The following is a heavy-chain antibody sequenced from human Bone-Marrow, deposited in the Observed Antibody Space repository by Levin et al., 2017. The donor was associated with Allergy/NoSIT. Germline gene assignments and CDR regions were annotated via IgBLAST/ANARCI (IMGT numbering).Heavy chain of an antibody. V-gene: IGHV3-49*03. Sequence: PGESLKISCTASGFTFGDYAMSWFRQAPGKGLEWVGFIRSKAYGGTTEYAASVKGRFTISRDDSKSIAYLQMNSLKTEDTAVYYCTRGFGELLSNNWFDPWGQGTLVTVSS. D-gene: IGHD3-10*01. J-gene: IGHJ5*02. CDR1: GFTFGDYA. CDR3: TRGFGELLSNNWFDP. CDR2: IRSKAYGGTT.